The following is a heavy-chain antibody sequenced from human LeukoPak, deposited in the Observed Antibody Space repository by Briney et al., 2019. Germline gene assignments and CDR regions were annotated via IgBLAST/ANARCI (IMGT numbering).Heavy chain of an antibody. CDR3: ARMLLLFGELPGGKRYFFDY. D-gene: IGHD3-10*01. J-gene: IGHJ4*02. CDR2: IYYSGRP. CDR1: GGPISSSSYY. Sequence: PSETLSLTCTVSGGPISSSSYYWGWIRQPPGKGLEWNGSIYYSGRPPYHPSLKRRVPIPVDTSKNQFSLKVSSVTAADPAVYYCARMLLLFGELPGGKRYFFDYWGQGTLVTVS. V-gene: IGHV4-39*07.